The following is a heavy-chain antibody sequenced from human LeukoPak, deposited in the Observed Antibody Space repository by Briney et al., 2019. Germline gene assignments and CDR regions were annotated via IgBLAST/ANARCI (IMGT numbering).Heavy chain of an antibody. D-gene: IGHD5-24*01. V-gene: IGHV3-21*01. CDR1: GFTFSSYS. Sequence: GGSLRLSCAASGFTFSSYSMNWVRQAPGKGLEWVSSISSSSSYIYYADSVKGRFTISRDNAKNSLCLQMNSLRAEDTAVYYCARDGEMATTAVDYWGQGTLVTVSS. CDR2: ISSSSSYI. CDR3: ARDGEMATTAVDY. J-gene: IGHJ4*02.